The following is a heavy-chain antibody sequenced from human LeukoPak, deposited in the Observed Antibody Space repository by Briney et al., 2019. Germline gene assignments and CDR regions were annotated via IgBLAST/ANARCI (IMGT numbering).Heavy chain of an antibody. V-gene: IGHV4-34*01. CDR2: INHSGST. Sequence: SETLSLTCAVYGGSFSGYYWSWIRQPPGKGLEWIGEINHSGSTNYNPSLKSRVTISVDTSKNQFSLKLSSVTAADTAVYYCARQYNYYVDVWGKGTTVTVSS. CDR1: GGSFSGYY. CDR3: ARQYNYYVDV. J-gene: IGHJ6*03.